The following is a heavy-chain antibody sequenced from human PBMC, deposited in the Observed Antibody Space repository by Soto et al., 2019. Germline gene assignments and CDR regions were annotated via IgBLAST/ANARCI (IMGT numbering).Heavy chain of an antibody. Sequence: PSETLSLTCTVSGGSISSGGYYWSWIRQHPGKGLEWIGYIYYSGSTYYNPSLKSRVTISVDTSKNQFSLKLSSVTAADTAVYYCARGGVGYDSSGYYQFPFDYWGQGTLVTVSS. D-gene: IGHD3-22*01. V-gene: IGHV4-31*03. CDR2: IYYSGST. J-gene: IGHJ4*02. CDR3: ARGGVGYDSSGYYQFPFDY. CDR1: GGSISSGGYY.